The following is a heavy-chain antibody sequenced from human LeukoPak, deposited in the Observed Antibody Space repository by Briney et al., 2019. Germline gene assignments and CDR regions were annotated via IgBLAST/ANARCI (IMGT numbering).Heavy chain of an antibody. CDR1: GGSISSYY. CDR3: ARRVGYSYGLNWFDP. Sequence: SETLSLTCTVSGGSISSYYWSWIRQPPGKGLEWIGYIYYSGSTNYNPSLKSRVTIPVDTSKNQFSLKLSSVTAADTAVYYCARRVGYSYGLNWFDPWGQGTLVTVSS. D-gene: IGHD5-18*01. CDR2: IYYSGST. J-gene: IGHJ5*02. V-gene: IGHV4-59*08.